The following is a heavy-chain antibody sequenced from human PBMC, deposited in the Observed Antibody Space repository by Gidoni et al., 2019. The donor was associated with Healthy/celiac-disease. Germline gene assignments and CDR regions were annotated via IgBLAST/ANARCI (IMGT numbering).Heavy chain of an antibody. CDR3: ARGRGSYYPAFDY. CDR1: GFTFSSYA. J-gene: IGHJ4*02. V-gene: IGHV3-30-3*01. D-gene: IGHD1-26*01. Sequence: QVQLVESGGGVVQPGRSLRLSCAASGFTFSSYAMQWVRQAPGKGLEWVAVISYDGSNKYYADSVKGRFTISRDNSKNTLYLQMNSLRAEDTAVYYCARGRGSYYPAFDYWGQGTLVTVSS. CDR2: ISYDGSNK.